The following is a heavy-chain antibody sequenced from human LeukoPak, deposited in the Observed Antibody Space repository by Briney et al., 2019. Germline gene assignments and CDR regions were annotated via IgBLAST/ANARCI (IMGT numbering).Heavy chain of an antibody. J-gene: IGHJ4*02. Sequence: SSVPVSCKASGGTFSSYSLSWVRQPPGQGREWVERIIPILGIANYEHKLQDRVTITGDKSTSPAYPELSSLSSGDNAGDYCARVGSGYYPYFDYWGQGTLVTVSS. D-gene: IGHD3-22*01. CDR2: IIPILGIA. CDR3: ARVGSGYYPYFDY. V-gene: IGHV1-69*04. CDR1: GGTFSSYS.